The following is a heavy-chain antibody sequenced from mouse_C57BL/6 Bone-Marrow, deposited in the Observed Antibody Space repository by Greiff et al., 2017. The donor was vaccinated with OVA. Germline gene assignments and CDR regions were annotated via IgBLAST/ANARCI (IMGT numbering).Heavy chain of an antibody. J-gene: IGHJ4*01. D-gene: IGHD1-1*01. Sequence: QVTLKVSGPGILQPSQTLSLTCSFSGFSLSTFGLGVGWIRQPSGKGLDWLAHIWWDDDKYYNTALKSRLTISKDTSKNQVFLKIANVDTADTATYYCAPSTVVALYAMDYWGQGTSVTVSS. CDR3: APSTVVALYAMDY. V-gene: IGHV8-8*01. CDR2: IWWDDDK. CDR1: GFSLSTFGLG.